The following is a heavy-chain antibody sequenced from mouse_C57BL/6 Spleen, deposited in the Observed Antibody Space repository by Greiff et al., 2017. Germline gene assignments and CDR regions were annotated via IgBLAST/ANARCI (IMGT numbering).Heavy chain of an antibody. J-gene: IGHJ2*01. CDR1: GYTFTSYT. V-gene: IGHV1-4*01. CDR3: ARGVYSNYADY. D-gene: IGHD2-5*01. Sequence: QVQLQQSGAELARPGASVKMSCKASGYTFTSYTMHWVKQRPGQGLEWIGYINPSSGYTKYNQKFKDKATLTADKSSSTAYMRLSSLTSEDSAVYYCARGVYSNYADYWGQGTTLTVSS. CDR2: INPSSGYT.